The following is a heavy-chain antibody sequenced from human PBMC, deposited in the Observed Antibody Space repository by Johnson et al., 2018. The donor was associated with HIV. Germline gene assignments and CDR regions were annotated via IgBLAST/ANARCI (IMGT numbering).Heavy chain of an antibody. Sequence: VQLVESGGGLVQPGGSLRLSCAASGFTFSSYDMHWVRQATGKGLEWVSAIGTAGDTYYPGSVKGRFTISRENAKNSLYLQMNSLRAEDTAVYYCVREGIQLWVDDAFDIWGQGTMVTVSS. CDR2: IGTAGDT. D-gene: IGHD5-18*01. V-gene: IGHV3-13*01. CDR3: VREGIQLWVDDAFDI. J-gene: IGHJ3*02. CDR1: GFTFSSYD.